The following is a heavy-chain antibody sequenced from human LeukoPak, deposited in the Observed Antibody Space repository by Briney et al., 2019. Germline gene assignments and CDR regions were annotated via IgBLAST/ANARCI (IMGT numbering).Heavy chain of an antibody. CDR1: GFTLSSYV. J-gene: IGHJ5*02. Sequence: PGGSLRLSCAASGFTLSSYVMHWVRQAPGKGLEWLARITFDERTDYAESVKGRFTISRDNSKDTLYLQMNSVTAEDTAVYYCAKDHDCTSMSCHSNFEAWGRGVLVTVSS. D-gene: IGHD2-2*01. CDR2: ITFDERT. V-gene: IGHV3-30-3*02. CDR3: AKDHDCTSMSCHSNFEA.